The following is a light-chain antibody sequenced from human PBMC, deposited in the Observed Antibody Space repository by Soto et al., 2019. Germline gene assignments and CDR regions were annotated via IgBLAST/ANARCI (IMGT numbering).Light chain of an antibody. J-gene: IGKJ2*01. Sequence: EIVMTQSPATLSVSPGESVSLSCRASQSVRTSLAWYQHRPGQAPRLLIYDASTRATGVPARFSGSGSGTEFPPPISSLQAEDFAVYSFQQDNDWPPYTFGQGTKVEIK. CDR1: QSVRTS. CDR2: DAS. V-gene: IGKV3-15*01. CDR3: QQDNDWPPYT.